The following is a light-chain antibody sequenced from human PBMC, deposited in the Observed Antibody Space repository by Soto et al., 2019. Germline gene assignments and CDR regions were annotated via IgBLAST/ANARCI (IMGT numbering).Light chain of an antibody. CDR1: QGISSY. CDR3: QQYYSYPPIT. Sequence: WVTQSPSLLSASTGYRVAITCRASQGISSYLAWYQQKPGKAPKLLIYAASTLQSGVPSRFSGSGSGTDFTLTISCLQSEDFATYYCQQYYSYPPITFGQGTRLET. CDR2: AAS. J-gene: IGKJ5*01. V-gene: IGKV1-8*01.